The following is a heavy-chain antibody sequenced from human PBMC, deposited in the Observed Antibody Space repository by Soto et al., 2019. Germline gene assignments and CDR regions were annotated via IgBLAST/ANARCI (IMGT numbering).Heavy chain of an antibody. CDR1: GGSIGRGGYS. CDR3: GGVGGLGRSRFYWFDP. J-gene: IGHJ5*02. D-gene: IGHD3-16*01. Sequence: TLGLTCAVSGGSIGRGGYSWSWIRQPPGKGLEWIGYVYHSGNTYYNPSLKSRFTISVVRSKNQFFLKLRSVTAADKAVYYCGGVGGLGRSRFYWFDPWGQGTLVTVSS. CDR2: VYHSGNT. V-gene: IGHV4-30-2*01.